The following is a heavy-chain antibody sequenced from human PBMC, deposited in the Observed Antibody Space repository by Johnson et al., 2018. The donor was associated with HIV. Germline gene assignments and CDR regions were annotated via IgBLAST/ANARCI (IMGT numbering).Heavy chain of an antibody. D-gene: IGHD6-13*01. J-gene: IGHJ3*02. V-gene: IGHV3-7*01. CDR1: GFTFSSYW. CDR2: IQQDGSEK. Sequence: VQLVESGGGLVQPGGSLRLSCAASGFTFSSYWMSWVRQAPGKGLEWVANIQQDGSEKYYVDSVKGRFTISRDNAKNSLYLQMNSLRAEDTAVYYCAREGGIAAAGTDAFDIWGQGTMVTVSS. CDR3: AREGGIAAAGTDAFDI.